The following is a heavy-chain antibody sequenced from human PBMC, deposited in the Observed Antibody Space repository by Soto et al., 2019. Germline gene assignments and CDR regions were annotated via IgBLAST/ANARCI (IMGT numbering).Heavy chain of an antibody. D-gene: IGHD6-6*01. Sequence: SETLSLTCAVSGYSISSGYYWGWIRQPPGQGLEWIGSIYLSGSTYYNPSLKSRVTISVDTSKNQYSLKLRSVTAADTAVYNCARDDRAARLTIAKYYYGMDVWGQGTTVTVSS. CDR2: IYLSGST. J-gene: IGHJ6*02. CDR3: ARDDRAARLTIAKYYYGMDV. V-gene: IGHV4-38-2*02. CDR1: GYSISSGYY.